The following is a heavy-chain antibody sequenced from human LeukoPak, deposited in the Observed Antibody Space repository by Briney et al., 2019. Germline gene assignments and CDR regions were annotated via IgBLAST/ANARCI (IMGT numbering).Heavy chain of an antibody. CDR3: ARDPRWLTPDCTSTSCYENYFDP. J-gene: IGHJ5*02. Sequence: SETLSLTCDVSGYSISSGYQWAWIRQPPGNTLEWIGSIFRSGSAHYNPSLKSRVTMSIDTSINHFSLRLSSVTAADTALYYCARDPRWLTPDCTSTSCYENYFDPWGQGILVTVSS. D-gene: IGHD2-2*01. CDR1: GYSISSGYQ. V-gene: IGHV4-38-2*02. CDR2: IFRSGSA.